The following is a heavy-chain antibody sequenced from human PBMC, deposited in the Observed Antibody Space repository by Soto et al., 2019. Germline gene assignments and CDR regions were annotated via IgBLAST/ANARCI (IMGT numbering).Heavy chain of an antibody. CDR2: IYYSGST. CDR1: GGSISSYY. Sequence: SETLSLTCTVSGGSISSYYWSWIRQPPGKGLEWIGYIYYSGSTNYNPSLKSRVTISVDTSKNQFSLKLSSVTAADTAVYYCARLIAAAGTFYYYYYMDVGGKGTKVTVSS. V-gene: IGHV4-59*01. CDR3: ARLIAAAGTFYYYYYMDV. J-gene: IGHJ6*03. D-gene: IGHD6-13*01.